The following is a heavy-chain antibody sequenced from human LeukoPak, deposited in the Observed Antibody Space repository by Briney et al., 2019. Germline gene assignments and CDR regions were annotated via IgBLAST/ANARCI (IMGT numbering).Heavy chain of an antibody. Sequence: GGSLRLSCAASGFMFSSNWMSWVRQAPGKGLEWVANIKQDGSEKYYVDSVKGRFTISRDNAKNSLYLQMNSLRAGDTAVYYCARDRSGDSGSYFDYWGQGTLVTVSS. D-gene: IGHD1-26*01. CDR1: GFMFSSNW. CDR3: ARDRSGDSGSYFDY. J-gene: IGHJ4*02. V-gene: IGHV3-7*01. CDR2: IKQDGSEK.